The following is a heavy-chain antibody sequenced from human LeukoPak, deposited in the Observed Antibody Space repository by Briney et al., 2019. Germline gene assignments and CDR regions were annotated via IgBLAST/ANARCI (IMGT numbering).Heavy chain of an antibody. CDR3: AGGDGWFGELLSFDY. D-gene: IGHD3-10*01. V-gene: IGHV3-48*02. CDR1: GFTFSSYS. CDR2: ISSSNNTK. Sequence: GGSLRLSCAASGFTFSSYSMNWVRQARGKGLEWVSHISSSNNTKYYADSVKGRFTISRDNAKNSLYLQMNSLRDEDTAVYFCAGGDGWFGELLSFDYWGQGTLVTVSS. J-gene: IGHJ4*02.